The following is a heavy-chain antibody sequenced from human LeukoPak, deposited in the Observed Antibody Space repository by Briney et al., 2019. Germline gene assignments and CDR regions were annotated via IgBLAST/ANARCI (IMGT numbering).Heavy chain of an antibody. J-gene: IGHJ4*02. CDR1: GFTFSSYS. D-gene: IGHD6-6*01. Sequence: GGPLRLSCAASGFTFSSYSMNWVRQAPGKGLEWVSSISSSSSYIYYADSVKGRFTISRDNAKNSLYLQMNSLRAEDTAVYYCARDSSSFFDYWGQGTLVTVSS. CDR3: ARDSSSFFDY. V-gene: IGHV3-21*01. CDR2: ISSSSSYI.